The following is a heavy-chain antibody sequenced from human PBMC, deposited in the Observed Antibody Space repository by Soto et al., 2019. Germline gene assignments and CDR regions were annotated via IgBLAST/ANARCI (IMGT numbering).Heavy chain of an antibody. V-gene: IGHV3-30*18. CDR3: ANDFYVLMVQAIEGLPDY. Sequence: GGSLRLSCAASGFTFNSYGMPWVRQAPGKGLEWVAVMSYDGSNKYYADSVKGRFTISRDNSKNTLYLQMNSLRAEDTAVYYCANDFYVLMVQAIEGLPDYWGQGTLVTVSS. CDR1: GFTFNSYG. J-gene: IGHJ4*02. D-gene: IGHD2-8*01. CDR2: MSYDGSNK.